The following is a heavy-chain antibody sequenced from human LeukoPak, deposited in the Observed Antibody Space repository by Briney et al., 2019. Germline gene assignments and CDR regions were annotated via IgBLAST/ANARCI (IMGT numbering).Heavy chain of an antibody. J-gene: IGHJ5*02. CDR1: GFTFSSYG. Sequence: GGSLRLSCAASGFTFSSYGMNWVHQAPGKGLEWVSSISSSSSYIYYADSVKGRFTISRDNAKNSLYLQMNSLRAEDTAVYYCASFYSSSWYVFDPWGQGTLVTVSP. V-gene: IGHV3-21*01. D-gene: IGHD6-13*01. CDR2: ISSSSSYI. CDR3: ASFYSSSWYVFDP.